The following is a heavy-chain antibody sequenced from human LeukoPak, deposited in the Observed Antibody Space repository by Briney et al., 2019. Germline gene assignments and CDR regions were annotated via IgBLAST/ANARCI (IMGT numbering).Heavy chain of an antibody. Sequence: GRSLRLSCAASGFTFDDYAMHWVRQAPGKGLEWVSGISWNSGSIGYVDSVKGRFAISRDNAKNSLYLQMNSLRAEDTAVYYCARDLTDSSSPFDYWGQGTLVTVSS. J-gene: IGHJ4*02. D-gene: IGHD6-13*01. CDR3: ARDLTDSSSPFDY. CDR2: ISWNSGSI. V-gene: IGHV3-9*01. CDR1: GFTFDDYA.